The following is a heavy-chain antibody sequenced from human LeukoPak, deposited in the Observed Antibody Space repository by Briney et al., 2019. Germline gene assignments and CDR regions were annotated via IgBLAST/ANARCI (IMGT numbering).Heavy chain of an antibody. Sequence: GGSLRLSCAASGFTFSSHNMNWVRQAPGKGLEWVSSISSSSTYINYADSVKGRFTISRDNAKTSLYLQMNSLRAEDTAVYYCASAGSGYLDFWGRGTLVTVSS. D-gene: IGHD3-10*01. CDR3: ASAGSGYLDF. J-gene: IGHJ4*02. CDR2: ISSSSTYI. CDR1: GFTFSSHN. V-gene: IGHV3-21*01.